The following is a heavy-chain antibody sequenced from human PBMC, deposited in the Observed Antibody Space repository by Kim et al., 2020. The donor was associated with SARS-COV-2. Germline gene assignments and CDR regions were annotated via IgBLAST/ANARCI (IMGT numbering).Heavy chain of an antibody. Sequence: ASVKVSCKASGYTFTGYYMHWVRQAPGQGLEWMGWINPNSGGTNYAQKFQGRVTMTRDTSISTAYMELSRLRSDDTAVYYCARALLSCSSTSCYTGIPDYWGQGTLVTVSS. CDR2: INPNSGGT. D-gene: IGHD2-2*02. CDR1: GYTFTGYY. CDR3: ARALLSCSSTSCYTGIPDY. V-gene: IGHV1-2*02. J-gene: IGHJ4*02.